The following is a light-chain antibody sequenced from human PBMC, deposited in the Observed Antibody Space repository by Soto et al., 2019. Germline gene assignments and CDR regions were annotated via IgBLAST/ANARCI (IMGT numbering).Light chain of an antibody. J-gene: IGKJ4*01. V-gene: IGKV1-33*01. Sequence: DIQMTQSPSSLSASVGDRVTITCQASQAIGNYLTWYQQKPGKAPKLLIYEASNLETGVPSRFSGSGSGTDFTFPINSLQPEDIATYYCQQYDDLPFTFGGGTKVEIK. CDR1: QAIGNY. CDR3: QQYDDLPFT. CDR2: EAS.